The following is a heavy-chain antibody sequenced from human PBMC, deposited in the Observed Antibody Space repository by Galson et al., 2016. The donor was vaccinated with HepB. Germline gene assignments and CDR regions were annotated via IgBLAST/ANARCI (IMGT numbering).Heavy chain of an antibody. Sequence: SETLSLTCAVSGASISSMNWWSWVRQPPGKGLEWIGEIYHSGSTNYNPSLKSRVTISLDTSKNQFSLKLSPVTAADTAVYYCARDRAVAGTDHFDHWGQGTLVTVSS. CDR1: GASISSMNW. V-gene: IGHV4-4*02. J-gene: IGHJ4*02. CDR3: ARDRAVAGTDHFDH. D-gene: IGHD6-19*01. CDR2: IYHSGST.